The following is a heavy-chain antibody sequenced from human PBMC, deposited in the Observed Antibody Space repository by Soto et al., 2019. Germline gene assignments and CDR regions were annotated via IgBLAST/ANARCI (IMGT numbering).Heavy chain of an antibody. J-gene: IGHJ5*02. D-gene: IGHD2-21*02. CDR3: ARVGPYCGGDCYSPPP. V-gene: IGHV4-38-2*02. Sequence: SETLSLTCTVSGYSIRNGYYWGWIRQPPGKGLEWIGTIYHSGSAYYNPSLKSRVTISVDASENHFSLKLSSVTAADTAVYYCARVGPYCGGDCYSPPPWGQGTLVTVSS. CDR1: GYSIRNGYY. CDR2: IYHSGSA.